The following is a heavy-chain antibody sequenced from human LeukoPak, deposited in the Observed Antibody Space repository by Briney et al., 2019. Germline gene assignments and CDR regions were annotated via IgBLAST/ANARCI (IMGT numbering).Heavy chain of an antibody. D-gene: IGHD6-13*01. CDR3: VREPGPGYFDY. V-gene: IGHV3-30-3*01. J-gene: IGHJ4*02. CDR2: ISQVGSDR. CDR1: GLTFSSHA. Sequence: PGGSLRLSCAASGLTFSSHAMHWVRQAPGKGLEWVAVISQVGSDRHYTDSVKGRFTISRDNSRNTLYLEMNSLRAGDTAVYYCVREPGPGYFDYWGRGTLVTVSS.